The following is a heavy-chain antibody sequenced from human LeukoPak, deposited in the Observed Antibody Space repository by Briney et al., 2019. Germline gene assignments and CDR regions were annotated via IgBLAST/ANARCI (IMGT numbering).Heavy chain of an antibody. V-gene: IGHV3-30*04. CDR2: TSSDGSHT. Sequence: GGSLRLSCAASGFTFSDHPMHWVRQAPGKGLEWVAITSSDGSHTYYADSVKGRFTIPRDNSKHTVFLQMNSLRAEDTAIYFCTRNAYGTYYFDYWGQGTLVTVSS. D-gene: IGHD4-17*01. CDR3: TRNAYGTYYFDY. CDR1: GFTFSDHP. J-gene: IGHJ4*02.